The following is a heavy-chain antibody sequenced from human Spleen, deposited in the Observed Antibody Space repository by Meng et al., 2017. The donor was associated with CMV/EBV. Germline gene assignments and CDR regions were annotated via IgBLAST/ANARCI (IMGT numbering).Heavy chain of an antibody. CDR1: GYNVNSYG. CDR3: ATVRGDVEGNWFDP. J-gene: IGHJ5*02. CDR2: ISAYNGNT. D-gene: IGHD3-10*01. Sequence: VQRLLSGEAVKKPGAAVEVYCKASGYNVNSYGISWVRQAHGQGLEWMGLISAYNGNTNYAQKLQGRVTMTEDTYTDTAYMELSSLRSEDTAVYYCATVRGDVEGNWFDPWGQGTLVTVSS. V-gene: IGHV1-18*01.